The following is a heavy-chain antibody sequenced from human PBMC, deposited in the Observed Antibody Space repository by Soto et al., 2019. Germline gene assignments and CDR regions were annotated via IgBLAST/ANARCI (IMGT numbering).Heavy chain of an antibody. V-gene: IGHV1-69*12. J-gene: IGHJ6*02. CDR3: ARDQVRYSGYYPYYYGMDV. CDR2: IIPIFGTA. CDR1: GGTFSSYA. D-gene: IGHD5-12*01. Sequence: QVQLVQSGAEVKKPGSSVKVSCKASGGTFSSYAISWVRQAPGQGLEWIGGIIPIFGTANYAQKFQGRVTITADESTSTAYMELSSLRSEDTVVYYCARDQVRYSGYYPYYYGMDVWGQGTTVTVSS.